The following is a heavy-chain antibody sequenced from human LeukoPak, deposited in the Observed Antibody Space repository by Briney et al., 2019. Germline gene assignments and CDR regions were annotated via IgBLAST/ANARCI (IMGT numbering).Heavy chain of an antibody. CDR1: GFTFSSHS. Sequence: GRSLRLSCATFGFTFSSHSMSWVRQAPGKGLEWVANIKQDGSEKHYVDSVKGRFSISRDNTKNSLYLQMSSLRAEDTAVYYCARAMGTSYGFWSGSYTVSYYYYMDVWGKGTTVAVS. CDR2: IKQDGSEK. J-gene: IGHJ6*03. D-gene: IGHD3-3*01. V-gene: IGHV3-7*01. CDR3: ARAMGTSYGFWSGSYTVSYYYYMDV.